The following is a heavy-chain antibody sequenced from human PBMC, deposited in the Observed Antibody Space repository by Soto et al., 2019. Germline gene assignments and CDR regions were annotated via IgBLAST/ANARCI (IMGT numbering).Heavy chain of an antibody. J-gene: IGHJ4*02. D-gene: IGHD3-10*02. CDR3: VRRMLPGYYFDY. CDR2: IHPDGINT. V-gene: IGHV1-46*02. CDR1: VYTFNIYF. Sequence: SGKLSCKASVYTFNIYFMHRLRQAPGQGLEWMGMIHPDGINTGYAQRFQGRITMTRDTSTSTVYMELSSLTSEDTAVYYCVRRMLPGYYFDYWGPGTLVNVSS.